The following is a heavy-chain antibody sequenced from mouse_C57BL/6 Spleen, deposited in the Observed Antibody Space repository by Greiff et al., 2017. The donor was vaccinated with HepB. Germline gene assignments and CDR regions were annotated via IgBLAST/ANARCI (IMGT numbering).Heavy chain of an antibody. D-gene: IGHD4-1*01. V-gene: IGHV1-50*01. CDR3: ARRGRTGTGY. CDR2: IDPSDSYT. Sequence: QVQLKQPGAELVKPGASVKLSCKASGYTFTSYWMQWVKQRPGQGLEWIGEIDPSDSYTNYNQKFKGKATLTVDTSSSTAYMQLSSLTSEDSAVYYCARRGRTGTGYWGQGTTLTVSS. CDR1: GYTFTSYW. J-gene: IGHJ2*01.